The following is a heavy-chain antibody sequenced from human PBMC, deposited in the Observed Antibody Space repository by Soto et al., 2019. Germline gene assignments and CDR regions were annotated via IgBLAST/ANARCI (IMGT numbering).Heavy chain of an antibody. Sequence: GGSLRLSCAASGFTISNYWMHWVRQAPGKGLVWVSRINSDGSRTSYADSVKGRFTISRDNAKSTLYLQMNSLRAEDTAVYYCATMVGTYVDPNTWFDPWGQGT. D-gene: IGHD3-10*01. CDR3: ATMVGTYVDPNTWFDP. J-gene: IGHJ5*02. CDR1: GFTISNYW. V-gene: IGHV3-74*01. CDR2: INSDGSRT.